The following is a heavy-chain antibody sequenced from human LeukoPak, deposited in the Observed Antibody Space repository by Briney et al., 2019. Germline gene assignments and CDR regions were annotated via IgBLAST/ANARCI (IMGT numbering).Heavy chain of an antibody. CDR1: GFPFSSYS. D-gene: IGHD4-23*01. CDR3: AAPKQYGNSGSRWYHDL. Sequence: GGSLRHSCIASGFPFSSYSMTWVREAPGKGLEWLANIGRDGSERLYVDSVKGRFTISRDNAKNSLYLQMNSLGDEDTAVYYCAAPKQYGNSGSRWYHDLWGRGTMVTVSS. J-gene: IGHJ2*01. V-gene: IGHV3-7*01. CDR2: IGRDGSER.